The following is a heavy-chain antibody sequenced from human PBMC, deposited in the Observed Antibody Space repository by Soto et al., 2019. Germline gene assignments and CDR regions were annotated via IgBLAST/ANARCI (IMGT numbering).Heavy chain of an antibody. D-gene: IGHD3-9*01. J-gene: IGHJ3*02. CDR1: GFTFSSYA. Sequence: EVQLLESGGGLVQPGGSLRLSCAASGFTFSSYAMSWVRQAPGKGLEWVSAISGSGGSTYYADSVKGRFTISRDNSKNTLYLQMNSRRAEDTVVYYCAKDYRGGYDIFTGYYTAGAFDIWGQGTMVTVSS. CDR3: AKDYRGGYDIFTGYYTAGAFDI. CDR2: ISGSGGST. V-gene: IGHV3-23*01.